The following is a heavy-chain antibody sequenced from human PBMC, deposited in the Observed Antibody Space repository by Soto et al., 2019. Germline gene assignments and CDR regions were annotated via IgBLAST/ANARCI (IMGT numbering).Heavy chain of an antibody. V-gene: IGHV4-61*01. D-gene: IGHD6-19*01. Sequence: QVQLQESGPGLVRPSETLSLTCTVSGDSVSSSNYYWSWIRQSPVKGLEWIGYIFYSGSTNYNPSRKSRVTISVDTSKNQFSLNLRSVTAADTAVYYCARDVTTSGRHPPESTWGQGTLVTVS. J-gene: IGHJ5*02. CDR2: IFYSGST. CDR3: ARDVTTSGRHPPEST. CDR1: GDSVSSSNYY.